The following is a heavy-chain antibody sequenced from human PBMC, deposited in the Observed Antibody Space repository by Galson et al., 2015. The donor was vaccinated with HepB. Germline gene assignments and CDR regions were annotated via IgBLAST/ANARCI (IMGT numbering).Heavy chain of an antibody. Sequence: SLRLSCAASGFTFSSYGMHWVRQAPGKGLEWVAVISYDGSNKYYADSVKGRFTISRDNSKNTLYLQMNSLRAEDTAVYYCAKDRVFFYDSSGFFPASTLDYWGQGTLVTVSS. V-gene: IGHV3-30*18. CDR1: GFTFSSYG. CDR2: ISYDGSNK. CDR3: AKDRVFFYDSSGFFPASTLDY. J-gene: IGHJ4*02. D-gene: IGHD3-22*01.